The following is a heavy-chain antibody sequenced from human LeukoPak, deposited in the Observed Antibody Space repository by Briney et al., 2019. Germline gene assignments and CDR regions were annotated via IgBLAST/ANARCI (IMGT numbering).Heavy chain of an antibody. CDR3: ARGFRAAGTRGLDY. D-gene: IGHD6-13*01. J-gene: IGHJ4*02. V-gene: IGHV4-34*01. CDR2: INHSGST. Sequence: PSETLSLTCAVYGGSFSGYYWSWIRQPPGKGLEWIGEINHSGSTNYNPSLKSRVTISVDTSKNQFSLKLSSVTAADTAVYYCARGFRAAGTRGLDYWGQGTLVTVSS. CDR1: GGSFSGYY.